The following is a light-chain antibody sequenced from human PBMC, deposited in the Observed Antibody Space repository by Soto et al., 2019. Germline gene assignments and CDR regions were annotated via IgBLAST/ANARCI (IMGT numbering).Light chain of an antibody. Sequence: QSVLTQPASVSGSPGQSITITCTGTSSDVGAYNLVSWYQQHPGKAPKAKIYDVNKRPSVVSNRCSGSKSGKTASLTISGLQAEDEADDYSSSYARDTTFAFGPVTKLTVL. CDR2: DVN. J-gene: IGLJ1*01. CDR1: SSDVGAYNL. V-gene: IGLV2-23*02. CDR3: SSYARDTTFA.